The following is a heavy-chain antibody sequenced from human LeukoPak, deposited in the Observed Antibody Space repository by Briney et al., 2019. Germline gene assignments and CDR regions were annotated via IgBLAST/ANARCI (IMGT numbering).Heavy chain of an antibody. CDR3: ARESSPYYDFWSGYYHRDYFDY. Sequence: GGSLRLSCAASGFTFSDYYMSWIRQAPGKGLEWVSYISSSGSTIYYADSVKGRFTISRDNAKNSLYLQMNSLRAEDTAVYYCARESSPYYDFWSGYYHRDYFDYWGQGTLVTVSS. J-gene: IGHJ4*02. V-gene: IGHV3-11*04. CDR2: ISSSGSTI. CDR1: GFTFSDYY. D-gene: IGHD3-3*01.